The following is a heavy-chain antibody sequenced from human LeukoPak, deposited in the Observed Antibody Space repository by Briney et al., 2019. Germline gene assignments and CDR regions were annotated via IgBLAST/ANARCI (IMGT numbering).Heavy chain of an antibody. CDR2: ISSNGGST. J-gene: IGHJ6*03. Sequence: GGSLRLSRVASGFTFSSYAMHWIRQAPGKGLEYVSAISSNGGSTYYANSVKGRFTISRDNSKNTLYLQMSSLRADDMAVYYCASARDDFWSYYYYYMDVWGKGNTVIVSS. CDR3: ASARDDFWSYYYYYMDV. V-gene: IGHV3-64*01. D-gene: IGHD3-3*01. CDR1: GFTFSSYA.